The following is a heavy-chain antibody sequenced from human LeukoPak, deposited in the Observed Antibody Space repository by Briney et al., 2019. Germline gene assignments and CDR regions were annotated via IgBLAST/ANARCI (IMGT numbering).Heavy chain of an antibody. CDR1: GDSVSNNNAA. CDR3: ARAGFWSGYCDY. Sequence: SQTLSLTCAISGDSVSNNNAAWNWIRQSPSRGLEWLGRTYYRSKWYNDYAASVKSRITINPDTSKNQFSLQLNSVTPEDTAVYYCARAGFWSGYCDYWGQGTLVTVSS. J-gene: IGHJ4*02. V-gene: IGHV6-1*01. CDR2: TYYRSKWYN. D-gene: IGHD3-3*01.